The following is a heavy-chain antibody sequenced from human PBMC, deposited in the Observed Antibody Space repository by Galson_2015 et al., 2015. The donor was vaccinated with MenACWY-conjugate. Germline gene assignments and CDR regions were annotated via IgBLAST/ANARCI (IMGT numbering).Heavy chain of an antibody. D-gene: IGHD3-22*01. J-gene: IGHJ3*02. V-gene: IGHV4-34*01. CDR3: ARHNYYEGVNAFDI. CDR1: GGSFSGYF. CDR2: INHSGRT. Sequence: ETLSLTCAVYGGSFSGYFWSLIRLPPGKGLEWIGEINHSGRTNYNPSLKSRVTISVDTSKNQFSRKLSSVTAADTAVYYCARHNYYEGVNAFDIWGQGTMVTVSS.